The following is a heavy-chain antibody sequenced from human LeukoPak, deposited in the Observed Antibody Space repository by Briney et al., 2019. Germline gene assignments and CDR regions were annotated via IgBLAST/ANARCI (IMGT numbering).Heavy chain of an antibody. CDR1: GSTFSNYA. Sequence: GASVKVSCKASGSTFSNYAINWVRQAPGQGLEWMGGIIPIFGRADYAQKFQDIVTITADESTSTVYMELSSLRSEDTAVYYCARGETILNWFDPWGQGTLVTVSS. D-gene: IGHD1-1*01. CDR3: ARGETILNWFDP. V-gene: IGHV1-69*13. CDR2: IIPIFGRA. J-gene: IGHJ5*02.